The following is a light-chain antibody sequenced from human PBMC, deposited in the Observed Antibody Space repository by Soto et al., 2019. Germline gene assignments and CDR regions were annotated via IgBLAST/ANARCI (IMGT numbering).Light chain of an antibody. CDR1: GSDVSGYNY. CDR2: EVD. J-gene: IGLJ7*01. V-gene: IGLV2-8*01. CDR3: SSYAGRKYAV. Sequence: QSALTQPPSASGSPGQSVTISCTGTGSDVSGYNYVSWYQHHPGKAPKLMIYEVDKRPSGVPDRFSGSKSGNTASLTVSGLQAEDEAEYYCSSYAGRKYAVFGGGTQLTVL.